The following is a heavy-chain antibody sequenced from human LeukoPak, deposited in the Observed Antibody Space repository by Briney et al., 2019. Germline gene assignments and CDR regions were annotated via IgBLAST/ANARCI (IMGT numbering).Heavy chain of an antibody. V-gene: IGHV4-39*07. Sequence: SETLSLTCTVSGGSISSSSYYWGWIRQPPGKGLEWIGSIYYSGSTYYNPSLKSRVTISVDTSKNQFSLKLSSVTAADTAVYYCARDRAEVVVALADYYYYMDVWGKGTTVTVSS. J-gene: IGHJ6*03. D-gene: IGHD2-15*01. CDR1: GGSISSSSYY. CDR2: IYYSGST. CDR3: ARDRAEVVVALADYYYYMDV.